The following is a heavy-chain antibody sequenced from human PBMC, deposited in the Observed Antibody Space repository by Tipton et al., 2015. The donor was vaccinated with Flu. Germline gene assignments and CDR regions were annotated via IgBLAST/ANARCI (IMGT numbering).Heavy chain of an antibody. Sequence: TLSLTCTVSGDSISSGGNYWSWIRQHPGKGLEWIGDIYYSGSTYYNPSLTSRVTISVDTSRNQFSLRLNSVTAADTAVYYCARDQGFGGGLSYDYYVLDVWGQGTTVTVSS. CDR2: IYYSGST. CDR3: ARDQGFGGGLSYDYYVLDV. V-gene: IGHV4-31*03. CDR1: GDSISSGGNY. J-gene: IGHJ6*02. D-gene: IGHD3-10*01.